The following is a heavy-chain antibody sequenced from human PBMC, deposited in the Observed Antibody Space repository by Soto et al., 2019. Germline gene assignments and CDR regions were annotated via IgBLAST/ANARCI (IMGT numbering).Heavy chain of an antibody. Sequence: SETLSLTCSVSGGSIRSHFWSWIRQPPGKGLEWIGSIYYSGSTYYNPSLKSRVTISVDTSKNQFSLKLSSVTAANTAVYYCARHVDIVATHAFDIWGQGTMVTVSS. CDR2: IYYSGST. D-gene: IGHD5-12*01. V-gene: IGHV4-59*05. CDR3: ARHVDIVATHAFDI. CDR1: GGSIRSHF. J-gene: IGHJ3*02.